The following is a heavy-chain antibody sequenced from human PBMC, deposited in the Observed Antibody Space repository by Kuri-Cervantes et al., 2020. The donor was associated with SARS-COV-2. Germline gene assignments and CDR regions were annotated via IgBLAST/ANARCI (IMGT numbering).Heavy chain of an antibody. V-gene: IGHV4-34*01. CDR3: AREFSPCKYCSGGSCYSLPYYGMDV. CDR2: INHTGSA. J-gene: IGHJ6*02. D-gene: IGHD2-15*01. CDR1: GGSFSDYY. Sequence: ESLKISCAVYGGSFSDYYWTWIRQPPGKGLEWIGEINHTGSANHNPSLKSRVTISVDTSKNQFSLKLSSVTAADTAVYYCAREFSPCKYCSGGSCYSLPYYGMDVWGQGTTVTVSS.